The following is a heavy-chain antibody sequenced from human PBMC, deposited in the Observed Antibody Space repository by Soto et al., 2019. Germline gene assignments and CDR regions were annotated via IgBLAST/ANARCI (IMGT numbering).Heavy chain of an antibody. J-gene: IGHJ4*02. CDR2: IHRGGTT. Sequence: AGGSLRLSCAASGFTVSSNFMTWVRQAPGKGLEWVSNIHRGGTTYYADAVRGRFSVSGDNSNNLLYLEMNNLRPEDTAIYYCARDPVEMARITVGDYFDSWGQGTLVTVSS. V-gene: IGHV3-66*02. CDR3: ARDPVEMARITVGDYFDS. CDR1: GFTVSSNF. D-gene: IGHD3-3*01.